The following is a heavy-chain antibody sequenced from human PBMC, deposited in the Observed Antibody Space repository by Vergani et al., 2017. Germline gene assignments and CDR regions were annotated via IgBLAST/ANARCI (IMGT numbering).Heavy chain of an antibody. Sequence: QVQLVQSGAEVKKPRASVKVSCKASGYTFTSYAMHWVRQAPGQRLEWMGWINAGNGNTKYSQKFQGRVTITRDTSASTAYMELSSLRSEDTAVYYCARGGIAAALSLDYWGQGTLVTVSS. V-gene: IGHV1-3*01. CDR3: ARGGIAAALSLDY. CDR1: GYTFTSYA. J-gene: IGHJ4*02. D-gene: IGHD6-13*01. CDR2: INAGNGNT.